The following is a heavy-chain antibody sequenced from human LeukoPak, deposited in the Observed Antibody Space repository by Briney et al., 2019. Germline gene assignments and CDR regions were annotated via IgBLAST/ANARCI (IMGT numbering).Heavy chain of an antibody. V-gene: IGHV3-74*01. D-gene: IGHD3-9*01. CDR1: GFTFSYYW. Sequence: GGSLRLSCAASGFTFSYYWMHWVRQAPGKGLVWVSRINSEGTSTSFADSVKGRFTVSRDNAKNTLYLQMNSLRPEDTAVYYCVRSYRDLTGYYNHFDYWGQGNLVTVSS. CDR3: VRSYRDLTGYYNHFDY. J-gene: IGHJ4*02. CDR2: INSEGTST.